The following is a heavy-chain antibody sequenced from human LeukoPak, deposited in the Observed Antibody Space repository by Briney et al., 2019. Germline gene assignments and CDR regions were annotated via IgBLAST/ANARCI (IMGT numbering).Heavy chain of an antibody. CDR3: ARDRPYSGYVDWFDP. CDR1: GGSISSYS. D-gene: IGHD5-12*01. CDR2: IYTSGST. Sequence: PSETLSLTCTVSGGSISSYSWSWIRQPAGKGLEWIGRIYTSGSTNYNPSLKSRVTMSVDTSKNQFSLKLSSVTAADTAVYYCARDRPYSGYVDWFDPWGQGTLVTVSS. V-gene: IGHV4-4*07. J-gene: IGHJ5*02.